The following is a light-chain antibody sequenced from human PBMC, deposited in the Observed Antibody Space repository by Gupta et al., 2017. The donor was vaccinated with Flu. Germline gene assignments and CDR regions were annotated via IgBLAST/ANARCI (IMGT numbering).Light chain of an antibody. J-gene: IGKJ1*01. V-gene: IGKV3-20*01. Sequence: EIVLTQSPGTLSLSQGERATLSCRASQGVGSRYLAWYQQKPGQAPRLLIYGALNRATGIPDRFNGSGSGTEFSLTISRLEPEDFAVYYCQQDDKTPQTFGQGTKVEVK. CDR3: QQDDKTPQT. CDR2: GAL. CDR1: QGVGSRY.